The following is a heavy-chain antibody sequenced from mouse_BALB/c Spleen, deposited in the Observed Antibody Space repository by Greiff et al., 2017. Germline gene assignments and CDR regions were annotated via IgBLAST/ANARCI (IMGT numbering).Heavy chain of an antibody. D-gene: IGHD2-3*01. V-gene: IGHV2-9-2*01. CDR3: VRGKRPRDGYSTSFAC. J-gene: IGHJ3*01. Sequence: VQRVESGPGLVAPSQSLSITCTVPGFSLTSYDISWIRQPPGKGLEWLGVIWTGGGTNYTSAFMSRLSISKDNSKSQVFLKMNSLQTDDTAIYYCVRGKRPRDGYSTSFACWGQGTLVTVSA. CDR2: IWTGGGT. CDR1: GFSLTSYD.